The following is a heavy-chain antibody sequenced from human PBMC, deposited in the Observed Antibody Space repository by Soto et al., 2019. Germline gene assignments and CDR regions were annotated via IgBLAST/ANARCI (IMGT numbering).Heavy chain of an antibody. CDR3: ARGHSTDCSNGVCSFFYNHEMDV. CDR1: GGTFSSYA. CDR2: INPKSGGT. V-gene: IGHV1-2*06. D-gene: IGHD2-8*01. J-gene: IGHJ6*02. Sequence: ASVKVSCKASGGTFSSYAISWVRQAPGQGLEWMGRINPKSGGTSTAQKFQGRVTMTRDRSISTVYMELTRLRSDDTAVYFCARGHSTDCSNGVCSFFYNHEMDVWGQGTTVTVSS.